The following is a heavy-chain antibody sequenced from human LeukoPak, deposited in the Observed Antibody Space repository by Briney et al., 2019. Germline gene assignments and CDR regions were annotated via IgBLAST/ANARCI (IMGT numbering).Heavy chain of an antibody. D-gene: IGHD6-19*01. Sequence: GGSLRLSCAAPGFTFGNYAIHWVRQAPGKGLEWVSLISGDGGSTFYADSVKGRFTISRDNSKNSLSLQMSSLRSEDTALYYCARESETSGWYDYWGQGTLVTVSS. J-gene: IGHJ4*02. CDR3: ARESETSGWYDY. V-gene: IGHV3-43*02. CDR1: GFTFGNYA. CDR2: ISGDGGST.